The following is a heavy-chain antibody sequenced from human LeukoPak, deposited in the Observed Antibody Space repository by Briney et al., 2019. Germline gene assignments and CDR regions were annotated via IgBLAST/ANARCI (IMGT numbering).Heavy chain of an antibody. CDR2: IYHSGST. CDR3: ARVSRDWFDP. Sequence: PSETLSLTCTVSGYSISSGYYWGWIRQPPGKGLEWIGSIYHSGSTYYNPSLKSRVTISVDTSKNQFSLKLSSVTAADTAVYYCARVSRDWFDPWGRGTLVTVSS. CDR1: GYSISSGYY. V-gene: IGHV4-38-2*02. J-gene: IGHJ5*02.